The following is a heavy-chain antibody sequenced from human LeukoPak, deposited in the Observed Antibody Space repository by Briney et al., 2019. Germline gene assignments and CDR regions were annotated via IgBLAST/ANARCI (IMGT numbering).Heavy chain of an antibody. D-gene: IGHD1-14*01. Sequence: GGSLRLSSAPSGFTVTSFWMSWVRQSPGRGLGWVANINEPGTEQFDADSVKGRFTPSRDNAKNSVHLLMSSLRVEDTAVYYCARDWEPARYNWGQGTLVIVSP. J-gene: IGHJ4*02. CDR1: GFTVTSFW. CDR3: ARDWEPARYN. CDR2: INEPGTEQ. V-gene: IGHV3-7*01.